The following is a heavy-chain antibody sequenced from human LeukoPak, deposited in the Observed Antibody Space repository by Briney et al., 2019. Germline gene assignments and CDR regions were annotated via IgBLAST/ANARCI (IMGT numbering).Heavy chain of an antibody. CDR2: ISSGSSDT. V-gene: IGHV3-11*06. D-gene: IGHD2-15*01. J-gene: IGHJ4*02. Sequence: PGGSMRLSCAASGFTFSDYYMNWIRQAPGKGLEWISYISSGSSDTNYADSVKGRFTISRDNAKNSVYLQMNSLRAEDTAVYYCVRVARLAAEWGQGALVTVTS. CDR1: GFTFSDYY. CDR3: VRVARLAAE.